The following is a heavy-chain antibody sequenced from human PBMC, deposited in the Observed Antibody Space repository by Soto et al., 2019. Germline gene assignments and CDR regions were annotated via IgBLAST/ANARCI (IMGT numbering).Heavy chain of an antibody. CDR1: GFTFSSYA. J-gene: IGHJ4*02. V-gene: IGHV3-23*01. D-gene: IGHD5-18*01. CDR2: ISGIGGST. CDR3: AKLYGYPGPYYFDY. Sequence: LILSCAAPGFTFSSYAVIWVRHAPGKGLELVSAISGIGGSTYYADSVKGRFTISRDNSKNTLYLQMNSLRAEDTAVYYCAKLYGYPGPYYFDYWGQGTLVTVSS.